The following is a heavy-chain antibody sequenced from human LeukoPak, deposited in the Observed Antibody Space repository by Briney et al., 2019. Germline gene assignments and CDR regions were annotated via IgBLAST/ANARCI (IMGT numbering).Heavy chain of an antibody. CDR2: MNPNSGST. CDR3: ARTRVRGVTIGSRFDY. V-gene: IGHV1-8*01. CDR1: GYTFTSYD. Sequence: GASVKVSCKASGYTFTSYDINWVRQATGQGLEWMGWMNPNSGSTSYAQKFQGRVTMTRDMSTSTVYMELSSLRSEDTAVYYCARTRVRGVTIGSRFDYWGQGTLVTVSS. J-gene: IGHJ4*02. D-gene: IGHD3-10*01.